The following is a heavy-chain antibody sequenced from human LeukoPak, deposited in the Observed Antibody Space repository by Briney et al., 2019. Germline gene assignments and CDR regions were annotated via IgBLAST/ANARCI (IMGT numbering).Heavy chain of an antibody. CDR3: ARVWCSGGSCYSSRGAFDI. CDR2: ISGYNGNT. V-gene: IGHV1-18*01. CDR1: GYTFTSYG. D-gene: IGHD2-15*01. Sequence: ASVKVSCKASGYTFTSYGISWVRQAPGQGLEWMGWISGYNGNTNYAQKFQGRVTITADESTSTAYMELSSLRYEDTAVYYCARVWCSGGSCYSSRGAFDIWGQGTMVTVSS. J-gene: IGHJ3*02.